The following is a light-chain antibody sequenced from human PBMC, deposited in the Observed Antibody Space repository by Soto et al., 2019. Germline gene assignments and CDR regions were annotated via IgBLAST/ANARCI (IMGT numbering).Light chain of an antibody. J-gene: IGKJ1*01. CDR1: QYINTR. V-gene: IGKV3-11*01. CDR2: QTS. Sequence: EVVLTQSPATLSSFPGDRVTVSYRASQYINTRLAWYQHRPGQAPRLLIYQTSIRAAGIPARFSASGSGTDFTLSFSDVQPEDFALYYCHQRQSWPRTFGQEIKVDIK. CDR3: HQRQSWPRT.